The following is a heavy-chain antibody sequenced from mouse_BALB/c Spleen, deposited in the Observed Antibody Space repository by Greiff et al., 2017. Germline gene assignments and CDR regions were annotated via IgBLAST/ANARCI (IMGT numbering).Heavy chain of an antibody. CDR1: GFTFSSFG. V-gene: IGHV5-17*02. D-gene: IGHD2-10*01. CDR3: ARSPYYGNYFDY. Sequence: EVQVVESGGGLVQPGGSRKLSCAASGFTFSSFGMHWVRQAPEKGLEWVAYISSGSSTIYYADTVKGRFTISRDNPKNTLFLQMTSLRSEDTAMYYCARSPYYGNYFDYWGQGTTLTVSS. J-gene: IGHJ2*01. CDR2: ISSGSSTI.